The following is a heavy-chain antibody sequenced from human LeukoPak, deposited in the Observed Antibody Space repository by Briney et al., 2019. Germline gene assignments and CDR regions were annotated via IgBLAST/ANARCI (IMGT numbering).Heavy chain of an antibody. V-gene: IGHV4-34*01. Sequence: PSETLSLTCAVYGGSFSGYYWSWIRQPPGKGLEWIGEINHSGSTNYNPSLKSRVTISVDTSKNQFSLKLSSVTAADTAVYYCAQSPYNWNGIWGQGTMVTVSS. D-gene: IGHD1-20*01. CDR2: INHSGST. CDR3: AQSPYNWNGI. CDR1: GGSFSGYY. J-gene: IGHJ3*02.